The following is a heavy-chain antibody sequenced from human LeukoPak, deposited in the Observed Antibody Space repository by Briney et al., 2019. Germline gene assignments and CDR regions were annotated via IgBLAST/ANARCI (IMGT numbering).Heavy chain of an antibody. CDR2: TSGSGGST. J-gene: IGHJ4*02. D-gene: IGHD2-15*01. CDR3: AKNGGSQCYSHLDS. V-gene: IGHV3-23*01. Sequence: GGTLRLSCAASGFTFSSYAMSWVRQAPGKGLEWVSGTSGSGGSTYYAGSVKGRFTISRDNSKNTLYLQMNSLRVEDTAVYYCAKNGGSQCYSHLDSWGQGTLVTVS. CDR1: GFTFSSYA.